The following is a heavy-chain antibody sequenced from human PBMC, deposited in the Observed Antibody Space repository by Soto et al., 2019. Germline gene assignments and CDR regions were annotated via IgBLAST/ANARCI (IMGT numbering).Heavy chain of an antibody. CDR3: ASDQEMATINLAYYYYGMDV. CDR1: GGTFSSYT. D-gene: IGHD5-12*01. J-gene: IGHJ6*02. CDR2: IIPILGIA. V-gene: IGHV1-69*02. Sequence: QVQLVQSGAEVKKPGSSVKVSCKASGGTFSSYTISWVRQAPGQGLEWMGRIIPILGIANYAQKFQGRVTITADKSTSTAYMELSSLRSEDTAVYYCASDQEMATINLAYYYYGMDVWGQGTTVTVSS.